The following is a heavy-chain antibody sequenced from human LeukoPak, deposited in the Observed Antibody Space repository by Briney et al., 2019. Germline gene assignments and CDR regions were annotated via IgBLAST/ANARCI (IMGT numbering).Heavy chain of an antibody. CDR1: GYTFTSYY. CDR2: INPGGGST. D-gene: IGHD1-26*01. J-gene: IGHJ1*01. Sequence: ASVKVSCKASGYTFTSYYMSWVRQAPGQGLEWMGIINPGGGSTNYAQKFQGRVTMTSDTSTSTIYMELSSLRSEDTAVYYCARALGHGTYSYEYFQYWGQGTLVTVSS. V-gene: IGHV1-46*01. CDR3: ARALGHGTYSYEYFQY.